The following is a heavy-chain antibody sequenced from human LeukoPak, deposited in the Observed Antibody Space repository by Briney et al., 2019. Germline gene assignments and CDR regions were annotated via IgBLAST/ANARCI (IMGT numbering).Heavy chain of an antibody. V-gene: IGHV3-7*01. CDR3: ARVSSYGFSDY. J-gene: IGHJ4*02. Sequence: GGSLRLSCAASGFTFSSYWMSWVRKAPGKGLEWVANIKQDGSEKYYVDSVKGRFTISRDNAKNSLYLQMNSLRAEDTAVYYCARVSSYGFSDYWGQGTLVTVSS. CDR2: IKQDGSEK. CDR1: GFTFSSYW. D-gene: IGHD5-18*01.